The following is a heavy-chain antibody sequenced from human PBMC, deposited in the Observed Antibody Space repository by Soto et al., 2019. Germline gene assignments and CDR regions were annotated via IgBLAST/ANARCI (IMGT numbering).Heavy chain of an antibody. J-gene: IGHJ6*03. CDR1: GYTFTSYG. Sequence: ASVKVSCKASGYTFTSYGISWVRQAPGQGLEWMGWISAYNGNTNYAQKLQGGVTMTTDTATSTAYMDLRSLRTDDTAVDYCARVDRVDTVTTTTPYSYYYYYCMDVWGKGTTVTVSS. V-gene: IGHV1-18*01. D-gene: IGHD4-17*01. CDR3: ARVDRVDTVTTTTPYSYYYYYCMDV. CDR2: ISAYNGNT.